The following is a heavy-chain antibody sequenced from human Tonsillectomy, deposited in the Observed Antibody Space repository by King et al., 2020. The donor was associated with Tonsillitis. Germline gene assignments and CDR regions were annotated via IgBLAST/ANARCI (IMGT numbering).Heavy chain of an antibody. J-gene: IGHJ5*02. CDR2: INPNSGGT. CDR1: GYTFIDYY. D-gene: IGHD3-22*01. CDR3: ARVRGPPQGPYYDYWFDP. V-gene: IGHV1-2*02. Sequence: QLVQSGAEVKKPGASVKVSCKASGYTFIDYYMHWVRQAPGQGLEWMGWINPNSGGTNYAQKFQGRVTMTRDTAISTAYMELSSLRSDDTAAYYCARVRGPPQGPYYDYWFDPWGQGTLVTVSS.